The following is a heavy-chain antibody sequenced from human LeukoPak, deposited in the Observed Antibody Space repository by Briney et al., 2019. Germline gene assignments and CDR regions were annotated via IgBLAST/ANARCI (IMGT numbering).Heavy chain of an antibody. J-gene: IGHJ6*03. V-gene: IGHV3-43*02. CDR3: AKIRQWEFMGYFYHYYYMDV. Sequence: PGGSVRLSCAASGFTFNEFAMHWVRQSPGKGLEWVALVTADGRTEYYADSVRGRFTISRDNSKESLFLQMTSLRPEDTALYYCAKIRQWEFMGYFYHYYYMDVWGKGITVTVSS. CDR1: GFTFNEFA. D-gene: IGHD1-26*01. CDR2: VTADGRTE.